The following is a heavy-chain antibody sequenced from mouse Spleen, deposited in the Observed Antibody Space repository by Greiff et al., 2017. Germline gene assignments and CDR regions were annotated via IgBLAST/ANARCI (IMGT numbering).Heavy chain of an antibody. V-gene: IGHV1-50*01. Sequence: QVQLQQPGAELVKPGASVKLSCKASGYTFTSYWMQWVKQRPGQGLEWIGEIDPSDSYTNYNQKFKGKATLTVDTSSSTAYMQLSSLTSEDSAVYCCARKGSTMYYAMDYWGQGTSVTVSS. CDR1: GYTFTSYW. CDR2: IDPSDSYT. CDR3: ARKGSTMYYAMDY. D-gene: IGHD2-1*01. J-gene: IGHJ4*01.